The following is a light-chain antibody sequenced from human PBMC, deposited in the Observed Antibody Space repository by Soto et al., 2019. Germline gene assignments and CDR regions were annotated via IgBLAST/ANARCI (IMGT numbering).Light chain of an antibody. Sequence: QSGLTQPPSASGSPGQSVTISCTGTSSDVGGYNYVSWYQQYPGRAPKLMIYEVTKRPSGVPERFSGSKSGNTASLTVSGLQAEDEADYYCSSYAASNNFYFVFGGGTQLAVL. CDR3: SSYAASNNFYFV. V-gene: IGLV2-8*01. CDR1: SSDVGGYNY. J-gene: IGLJ3*02. CDR2: EVT.